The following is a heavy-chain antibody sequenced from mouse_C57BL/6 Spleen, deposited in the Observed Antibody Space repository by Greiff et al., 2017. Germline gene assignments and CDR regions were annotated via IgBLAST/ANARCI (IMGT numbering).Heavy chain of an antibody. J-gene: IGHJ2*01. V-gene: IGHV1-53*01. Sequence: QVQLQQPGTELVKPGASVKLSCKASGYTFTSYWMHWVKQRPGQGLEWIGNINPSNGGTNYNEKFKSKATLTVDKSSSTAYMQRSSLTSEDSAVYYCARSGAVVEGYFDYWGQGTTLTVSS. CDR1: GYTFTSYW. D-gene: IGHD1-1*01. CDR3: ARSGAVVEGYFDY. CDR2: INPSNGGT.